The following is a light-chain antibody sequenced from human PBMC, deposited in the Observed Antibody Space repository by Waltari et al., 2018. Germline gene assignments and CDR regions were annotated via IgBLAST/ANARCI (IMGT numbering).Light chain of an antibody. J-gene: IGKJ1*01. V-gene: IGKV4-1*01. Sequence: DIVMTQSPDSLAVSLGERATINCKSSQSVLYSSNNKNYLAWYQQTPGQPPKLLIYWASTRESGVPDRFSGSGSGTDFTLTISSLQSEDAAVYYCQQYYSNPWTFGQGTKVQI. CDR1: QSVLYSSNNKNY. CDR3: QQYYSNPWT. CDR2: WAS.